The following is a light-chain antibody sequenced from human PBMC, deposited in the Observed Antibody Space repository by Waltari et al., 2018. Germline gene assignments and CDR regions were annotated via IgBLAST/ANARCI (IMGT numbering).Light chain of an antibody. CDR2: SNN. CDR1: SPNIGSST. V-gene: IGLV1-44*01. J-gene: IGLJ3*02. CDR3: AAWDDSLNWV. Sequence: QSVLTQPPSASGTPGQRVTISCSGSSPNIGSSTVHWYQQPPGTAPNLLIYSNNQRPSGVPDRFSGSKSGTSASLAISGLQSEDEADYYCAAWDDSLNWVFGGGTKLTVL.